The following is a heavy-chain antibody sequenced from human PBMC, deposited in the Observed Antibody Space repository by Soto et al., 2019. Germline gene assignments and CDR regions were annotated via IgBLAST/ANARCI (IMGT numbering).Heavy chain of an antibody. J-gene: IGHJ4*02. CDR1: GFTLTRYS. V-gene: IGHV3-21*06. D-gene: IGHD3-9*01. Sequence: LSCAASGFTLTRYSMNWFRQAPGKGLEWVSSISSTTNYIYYGDSMKGRFTISRDNAKNSLYLEMNSLRAEDTAVYYCVRESADLPSIFAYRGPRSPVTGSS. CDR3: VRESADLPSIFAY. CDR2: ISSTTNYI.